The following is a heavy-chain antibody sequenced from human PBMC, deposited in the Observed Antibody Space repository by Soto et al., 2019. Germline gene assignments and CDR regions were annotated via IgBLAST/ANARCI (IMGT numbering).Heavy chain of an antibody. Sequence: EVQLLESGGGLVQPGGSLRLSCAASGFTFNNYAMTWVRQAPGKGLEWVSAISGGGDTTSYADSVKGRFTVSRDGSKNTLYLQMSSLRAEDTALYYCANGRGGSGSLTPRVDCWGQGTLVTVSS. D-gene: IGHD3-10*01. CDR2: ISGGGDTT. J-gene: IGHJ4*02. V-gene: IGHV3-23*01. CDR1: GFTFNNYA. CDR3: ANGRGGSGSLTPRVDC.